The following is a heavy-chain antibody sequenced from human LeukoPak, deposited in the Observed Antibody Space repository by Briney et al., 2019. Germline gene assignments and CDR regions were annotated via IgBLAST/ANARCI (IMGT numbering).Heavy chain of an antibody. V-gene: IGHV3-33*01. D-gene: IGHD3-22*01. CDR3: ARELYYYDSSGYGFDY. J-gene: IGHJ4*02. CDR2: IWYDGSNK. CDR1: GFTFSSYG. Sequence: GGSLRLSCAASGFTFSSYGMHWVRQAPGKGLEWVAVIWYDGSNKYYADSVKGRFTTSRDNSKNTLYLQMNSLRAEDTAVYYCARELYYYDSSGYGFDYWGQGTLVTVSS.